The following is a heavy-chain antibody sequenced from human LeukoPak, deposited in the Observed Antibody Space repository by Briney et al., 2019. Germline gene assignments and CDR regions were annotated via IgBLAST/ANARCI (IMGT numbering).Heavy chain of an antibody. D-gene: IGHD5-24*01. CDR2: IYYSGST. Sequence: SETLSLTCTVSGGSISSYYWSWIRQPPGKGLEWIGYIYYSGSTNYNPSLKSRVTISVDTSKNQFSLKLSSVTAADTAVYYCARDRIWYFDYWGQGTLVTVSS. CDR3: ARDRIWYFDY. CDR1: GGSISSYY. V-gene: IGHV4-59*01. J-gene: IGHJ4*02.